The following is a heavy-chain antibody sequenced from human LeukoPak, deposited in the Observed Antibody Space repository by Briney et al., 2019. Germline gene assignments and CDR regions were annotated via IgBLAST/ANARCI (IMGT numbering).Heavy chain of an antibody. CDR2: ISAYNGNT. CDR1: GYTFTSYG. Sequence: ASVTVSCTASGYTFTSYGISWVRQAPGQGLEWMGWISAYNGNTNYAQKLQGRVTMTTDTSTSTAYMELRSLRSDDTAVYYCARVWYSSGWYNWFDPWGQGTLVTVSS. CDR3: ARVWYSSGWYNWFDP. V-gene: IGHV1-18*01. J-gene: IGHJ5*02. D-gene: IGHD6-19*01.